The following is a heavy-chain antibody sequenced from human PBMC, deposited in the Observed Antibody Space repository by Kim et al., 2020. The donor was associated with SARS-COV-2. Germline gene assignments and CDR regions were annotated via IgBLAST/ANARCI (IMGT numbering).Heavy chain of an antibody. Sequence: TNHNPSLKSRVTVSIDTSKNQFSLNLSSVTAADMAVYYCARDRRAYGMDVWGQGTTVTVSS. J-gene: IGHJ6*02. V-gene: IGHV4-4*07. CDR3: ARDRRAYGMDV. D-gene: IGHD6-6*01. CDR2: T.